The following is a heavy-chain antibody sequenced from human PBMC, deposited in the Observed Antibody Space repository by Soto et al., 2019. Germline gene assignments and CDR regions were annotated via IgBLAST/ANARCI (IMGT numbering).Heavy chain of an antibody. Sequence: EVLLVESGGGPVRPGGSLRLSCAASGFTYTSYTMNWVRQAPGKGLEWVSSISGSSGHIYYADSVKGRFTISRDNAKNSLYLQMNSLRAEDTAVYYCSTLFTTFGQYRFDYWGQGTLVTVSS. J-gene: IGHJ4*02. CDR3: STLFTTFGQYRFDY. CDR1: GFTYTSYT. CDR2: ISGSSGHI. D-gene: IGHD3-10*02. V-gene: IGHV3-21*02.